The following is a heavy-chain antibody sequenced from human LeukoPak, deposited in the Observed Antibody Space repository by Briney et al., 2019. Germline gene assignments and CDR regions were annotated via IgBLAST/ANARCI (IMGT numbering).Heavy chain of an antibody. D-gene: IGHD6-13*01. CDR1: GYTFTSYG. J-gene: IGHJ5*02. CDR2: ISAYNGNT. CDR3: ARDRARIAAAGKKFDP. Sequence: ASVKVSCKASGYTFTSYGISWVRQAPGQGLEWMGWISAYNGNTNYAQKLQGRVTMTTDTSTSTAYMELRSLRSDDTAVYYCARDRARIAAAGKKFDPWGQGTLVTVSS. V-gene: IGHV1-18*04.